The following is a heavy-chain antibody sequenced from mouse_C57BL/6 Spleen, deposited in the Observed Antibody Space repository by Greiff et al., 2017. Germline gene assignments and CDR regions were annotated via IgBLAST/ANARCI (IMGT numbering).Heavy chain of an antibody. CDR2: INYDGSST. J-gene: IGHJ1*03. CDR1: GFTFSDYY. Sequence: DVKLVESEGGLVQPGSSMKLSCTASGFTFSDYYMAWVRQVPEKGLEWVANINYDGSSTYYLDSLKSRFIISRDNAKNILYLQMCSLKSEDTAAYYCARDGGYFDVWGTGTTVTVSS. CDR3: ARDGGYFDV. V-gene: IGHV5-16*01.